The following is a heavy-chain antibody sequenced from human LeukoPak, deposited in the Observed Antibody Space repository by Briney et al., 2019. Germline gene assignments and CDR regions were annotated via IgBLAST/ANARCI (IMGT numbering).Heavy chain of an antibody. J-gene: IGHJ4*02. V-gene: IGHV3-48*01. CDR3: ARESPAFDY. CDR2: ISSSRSTI. Sequence: GGSLRLSCAASGFTLSNYGMNWVRQAPGEGLEWISYISSSRSTITYVDSVRGRFTISKDNAKNALHLQMDSLRAEDTAVYYCARESPAFDYWGQGILVTVSS. CDR1: GFTLSNYG.